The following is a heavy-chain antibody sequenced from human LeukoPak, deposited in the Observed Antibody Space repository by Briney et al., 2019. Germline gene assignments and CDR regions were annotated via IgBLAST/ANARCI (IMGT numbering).Heavy chain of an antibody. CDR3: ARDFWSGYYTED. J-gene: IGHJ4*02. CDR1: GIIFSTYA. Sequence: PGGSMRLSCEFSGIIFSTYAMNWVRQAPGKGLEWISYISGSSSGGTSIIHYADSVKGRFTISRDNAKNSLHLQMDSLSAEDTAVYYCARDFWSGYYTEDWGQGALVIVSS. CDR2: ISGSSSGGTSII. D-gene: IGHD3-3*01. V-gene: IGHV3-48*04.